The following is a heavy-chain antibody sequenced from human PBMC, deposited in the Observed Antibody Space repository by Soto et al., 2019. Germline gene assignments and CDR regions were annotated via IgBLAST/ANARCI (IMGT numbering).Heavy chain of an antibody. J-gene: IGHJ6*02. CDR1: GFTFTSSA. V-gene: IGHV1-58*01. CDR3: AAAPKGGRCPYGMDV. Sequence: HMQLVQSGPEVKKPGTSVKVSCKASGFTFTSSAVQRVRQARGQRLEWIGWIVVGSGNTNYAQKFQERVTITRDMSTSTGSMDLSSLRSEDPGVYYCAAAPKGGRCPYGMDVWGQGTTVTVSS. CDR2: IVVGSGNT.